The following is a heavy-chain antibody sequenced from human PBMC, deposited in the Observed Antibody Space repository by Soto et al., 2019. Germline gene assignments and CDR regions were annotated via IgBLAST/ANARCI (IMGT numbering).Heavy chain of an antibody. Sequence: ASVKVSCKASGYTFTSYYMHWVRQAPGQGLQWMGIINPSGGSTSYAQKFQGRVTMTRDTSTTTVYMELSSLRSEDTAVYYRAREAHSRYYFDYWGQGTLVTVSS. CDR1: GYTFTSYY. CDR3: AREAHSRYYFDY. CDR2: INPSGGST. V-gene: IGHV1-46*01. J-gene: IGHJ4*02.